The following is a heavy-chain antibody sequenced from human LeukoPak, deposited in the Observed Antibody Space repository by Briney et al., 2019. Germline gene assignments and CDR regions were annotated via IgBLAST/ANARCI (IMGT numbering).Heavy chain of an antibody. J-gene: IGHJ4*02. CDR3: ARSPGYSSGWLSYHFDY. Sequence: SETLSLTCTVSGGSIISYYWSWIRQPPGKGLEWIGYIYYSGSTNYNPSLKSRVTISVDTSKNQFSLKLSSVTAADTAVYYCARSPGYSSGWLSYHFDYWGQGTLVTVSS. D-gene: IGHD6-19*01. CDR1: GGSIISYY. CDR2: IYYSGST. V-gene: IGHV4-59*01.